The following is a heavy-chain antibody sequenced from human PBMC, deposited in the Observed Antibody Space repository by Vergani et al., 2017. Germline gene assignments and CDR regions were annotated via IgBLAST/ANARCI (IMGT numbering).Heavy chain of an antibody. J-gene: IGHJ6*03. D-gene: IGHD3-10*01. Sequence: QVQLQESGPGLVKPSETLSLTCAVSGYSISSGYYWGWIRQPPGKGLEWIGSIYHSGSTYYNPSLKSRVTISVDTSKNQFSLKLSSVTAADTAVYYCARGRRAPQYYYGSGSYYYYYYYMDVWGKGTTVTVSS. CDR3: ARGRRAPQYYYGSGSYYYYYYYMDV. V-gene: IGHV4-38-2*01. CDR2: IYHSGST. CDR1: GYSISSGYY.